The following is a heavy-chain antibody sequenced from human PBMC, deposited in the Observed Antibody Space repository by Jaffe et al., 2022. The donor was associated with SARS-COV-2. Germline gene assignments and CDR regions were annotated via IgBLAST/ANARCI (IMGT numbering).Heavy chain of an antibody. V-gene: IGHV3-33*01. D-gene: IGHD3-22*01. J-gene: IGHJ6*02. CDR2: IWYDGSNK. CDR1: GFTFSSYG. CDR3: ARDNYWLFDYYYGMDV. Sequence: QVQLVESGGGVVQPGRSLRLSCAASGFTFSSYGMHWVRQAPGKGLEWVAVIWYDGSNKYYADSVKGRFTISRDNSKNTLYLQMNSLRAEDTAVYYCARDNYWLFDYYYGMDVWGQGTTVTVSS.